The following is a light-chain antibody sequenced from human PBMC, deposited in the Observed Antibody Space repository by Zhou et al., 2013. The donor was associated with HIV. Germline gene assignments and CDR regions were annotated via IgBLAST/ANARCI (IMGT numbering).Light chain of an antibody. CDR2: GAS. CDR1: QGVRND. CDR3: LQDYNYPYT. V-gene: IGKV1-6*01. Sequence: AIQMTQSPSSLSASVGDRVTITCRASQGVRNDLGWYQQKPGKAPQLLIYGASTLQSGVPSRFSGSGSGTDFTLTISSLQPEDFATYFCLQDYNYPYTFGQGTKLEI. J-gene: IGKJ2*01.